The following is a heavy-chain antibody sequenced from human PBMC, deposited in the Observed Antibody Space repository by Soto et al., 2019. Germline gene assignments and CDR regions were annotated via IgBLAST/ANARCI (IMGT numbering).Heavy chain of an antibody. D-gene: IGHD1-1*01. CDR3: VRDGTKTLRDWFDP. CDR1: GGSISSGNW. CDR2: IYHSGST. V-gene: IGHV4-4*02. Sequence: KTSETLSLTCAVSGGSISSGNWWSWVRQPPGKGLEWIGEIYHSGSTNYNPSLKSRVMMSVDTSKKQFSLKLRSVTAADTAVYYCVRDGTKTLRDWFDPWGQGISVTVSS. J-gene: IGHJ5*02.